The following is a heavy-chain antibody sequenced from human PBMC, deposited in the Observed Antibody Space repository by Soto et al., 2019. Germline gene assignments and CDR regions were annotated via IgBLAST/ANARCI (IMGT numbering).Heavy chain of an antibody. CDR2: IIPILGMA. V-gene: IGHV1-69*02. J-gene: IGHJ4*02. CDR1: GGTFSRFS. Sequence: QVQLVQSGAEVKKPGSSVKVSCKASGGTFSRFSITWVRQAPGQGLEWMGRIIPILGMANYGQKFQGRVTITADKSTSTAYMELSSLRSEDTAVYFCARVSYGEYADPDLEFDHWGQGTLVTVSS. D-gene: IGHD2-21*01. CDR3: ARVSYGEYADPDLEFDH.